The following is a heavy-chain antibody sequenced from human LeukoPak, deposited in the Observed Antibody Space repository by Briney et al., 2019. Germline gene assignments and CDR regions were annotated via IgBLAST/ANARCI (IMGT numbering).Heavy chain of an antibody. Sequence: ASVKVSCKASGYPFTSYGISWVRQAPRQGLELMGWISAYNGNTNYAQKFQGRVNMTTDTSKSTAYMELRSLRSYDKAVYYCARDSYDILSGSRYGMDVWGKGTTVTVSS. J-gene: IGHJ6*01. V-gene: IGHV1-18*04. CDR3: ARDSYDILSGSRYGMDV. D-gene: IGHD3-9*01. CDR1: GYPFTSYG. CDR2: ISAYNGNT.